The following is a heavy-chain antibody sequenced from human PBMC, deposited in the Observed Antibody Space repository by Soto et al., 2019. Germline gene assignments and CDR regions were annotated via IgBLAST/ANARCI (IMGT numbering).Heavy chain of an antibody. J-gene: IGHJ6*03. V-gene: IGHV3-23*01. CDR3: AKGRVRGDEYYYYMDV. D-gene: IGHD3-10*01. Sequence: PGGSLRLSCAASGVTLSSYAMSWVRQAPGKGLEWVSSISGSGGSTFYPDSVKGRFTISRDNSKNTLYLQMNSLRAEDTAVYYCAKGRVRGDEYYYYMDVWGKGTTVTVSS. CDR1: GVTLSSYA. CDR2: ISGSGGST.